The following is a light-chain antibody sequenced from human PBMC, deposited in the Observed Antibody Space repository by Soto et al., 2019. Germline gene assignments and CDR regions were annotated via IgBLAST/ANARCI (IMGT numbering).Light chain of an antibody. CDR2: EVS. CDR3: SSYAGSNIVL. V-gene: IGLV2-8*01. Sequence: QSALTQPPSASGSHGQSVTISCTGTSSDVGAYNYVSWYQQHPGKAPKLMIYEVSQRPSGVPDRFSGSKSGNTASLTVSGLLAEDEADYYCSSYAGSNIVLFGGGTKLTVL. CDR1: SSDVGAYNY. J-gene: IGLJ2*01.